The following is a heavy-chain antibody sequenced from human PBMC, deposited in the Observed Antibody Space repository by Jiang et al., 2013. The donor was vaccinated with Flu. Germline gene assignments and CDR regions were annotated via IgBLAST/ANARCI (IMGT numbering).Heavy chain of an antibody. CDR2: GKT. J-gene: IGHJ4*02. V-gene: IGHV1-3*01. CDR3: ARDLLLWFGELPGTFDY. D-gene: IGHD3-10*01. Sequence: GKTKYSQKFQGRVTITRDTSASTAYMELSSLRSEDTAVYYCARDLLLWFGELPGTFDYWGQGTLVTVSS.